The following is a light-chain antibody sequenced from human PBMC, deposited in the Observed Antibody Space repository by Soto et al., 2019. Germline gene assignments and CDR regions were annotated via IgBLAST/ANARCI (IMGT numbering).Light chain of an antibody. CDR2: DVS. CDR1: QSISSW. J-gene: IGKJ1*01. CDR3: QHYNSYSEA. Sequence: DIQMTQSPSTLSGSVGDRVTITCRASQSISSWLAWYQQKPGKAPKLLIYDVSSLERGVPSRFSGSGSGTEFTLTISSLQPDDFATYYCQHYNSYSEAFGQGTKVDIK. V-gene: IGKV1-5*01.